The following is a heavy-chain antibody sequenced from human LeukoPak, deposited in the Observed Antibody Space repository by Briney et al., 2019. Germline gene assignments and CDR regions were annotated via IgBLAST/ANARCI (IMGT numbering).Heavy chain of an antibody. CDR2: GSDSGGT. D-gene: IGHD2-2*01. CDR3: ARARFCSSTSCYWYPTGYFDY. Sequence: SETLSLTCAVYGGSLNGHYWSWIRQPPGKGLEWIGEGSDSGGTKFNPSLKSRVTISVDTSKNQFSLKLSSVTAADTAVYYCARARFCSSTSCYWYPTGYFDYWGQGTLVTVSS. V-gene: IGHV4-34*01. CDR1: GGSLNGHY. J-gene: IGHJ4*02.